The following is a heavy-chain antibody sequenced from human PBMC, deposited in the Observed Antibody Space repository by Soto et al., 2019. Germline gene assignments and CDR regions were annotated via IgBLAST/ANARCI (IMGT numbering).Heavy chain of an antibody. Sequence: QVQLVESGGGVVQPGRSLRLSCAASGFTFSSYGMYWVRQAPGKGLEWVAVISYDGSNKYYADSVKGRFTISRDNSKDTLYLQMNSLRAEDTTVYYCAKDLRSGYASKYYDMDVWGQGTTVTVSS. V-gene: IGHV3-30*18. J-gene: IGHJ6*02. CDR3: AKDLRSGYASKYYDMDV. D-gene: IGHD5-12*01. CDR2: ISYDGSNK. CDR1: GFTFSSYG.